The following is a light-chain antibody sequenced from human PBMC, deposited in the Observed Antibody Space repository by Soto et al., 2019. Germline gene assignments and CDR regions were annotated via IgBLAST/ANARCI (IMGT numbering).Light chain of an antibody. CDR2: KAS. CDR1: QSLVYXXXNXX. J-gene: IGKJ1*01. V-gene: IGKV2-30*01. CDR3: MQGTHWPPT. Sequence: DVVMTQSPLSLPVTLGQPASISCRSSQSLVYXXXNXXLNWFQQRPGQSPRRLIYKASNRDSGVPDXFXGSGSGTDXXXXINXXEAEDVGIYYCMQGTHWPPTFGRGTRVEIK.